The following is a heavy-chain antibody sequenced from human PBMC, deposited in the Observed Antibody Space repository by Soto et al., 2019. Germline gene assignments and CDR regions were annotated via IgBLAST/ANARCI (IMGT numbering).Heavy chain of an antibody. CDR3: ASGPKNYDSSGYYFPNDAFDI. J-gene: IGHJ3*02. D-gene: IGHD3-22*01. CDR2: IIPIFGTA. V-gene: IGHV1-69*13. CDR1: GGTFSSYA. Sequence: SVKVSCEASGGTFSSYAISWVRQAPGQGLVWMGGIIPIFGTANYAQKFQGRVTITADESTSTAYMELSSLRSEDTAVYYCASGPKNYDSSGYYFPNDAFDIWGQGTMVTVSS.